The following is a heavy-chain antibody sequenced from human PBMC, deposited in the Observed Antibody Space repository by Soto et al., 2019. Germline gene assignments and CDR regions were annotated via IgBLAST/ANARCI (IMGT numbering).Heavy chain of an antibody. Sequence: SETLSLTCTVSGGSISSSSYYWGWIRQPPGKGLEWIGSIYYSGSTYYNPSLKSRVTISVDTSKNQFSLKLSSVTAADTAVYYCARGEYSSSSRDYYYGMDVWGQGTTVTVSS. V-gene: IGHV4-39*07. J-gene: IGHJ6*02. CDR1: GGSISSSSYY. CDR3: ARGEYSSSSRDYYYGMDV. D-gene: IGHD6-6*01. CDR2: IYYSGST.